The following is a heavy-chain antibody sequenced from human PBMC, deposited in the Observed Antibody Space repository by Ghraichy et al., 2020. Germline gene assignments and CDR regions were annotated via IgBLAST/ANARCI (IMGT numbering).Heavy chain of an antibody. CDR1: GFTFSSYS. V-gene: IGHV3-21*01. J-gene: IGHJ3*02. D-gene: IGHD6-19*01. CDR2: ISSSSSYI. Sequence: GESLNISCAASGFTFSSYSMNWVRQAPGKGLEWVSSISSSSSYIYYADSVKGRFTISRDNAKNSLYLQMNSLRAEDTAVYYCARGRDLAVAGSPGAFDIWGQGTMVTVSS. CDR3: ARGRDLAVAGSPGAFDI.